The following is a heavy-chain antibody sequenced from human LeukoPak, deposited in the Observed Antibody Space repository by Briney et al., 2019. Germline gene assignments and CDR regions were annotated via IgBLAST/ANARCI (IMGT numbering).Heavy chain of an antibody. J-gene: IGHJ4*02. CDR2: IKEDGSAT. CDR1: GFTFSTYW. D-gene: IGHD3-22*01. Sequence: PGGSLRLSCAASGFTFSTYWMTWVRQAPGKGPEWVANIKEDGSATYYVDSVKGRFTISRDNAKNSLYLQMNSLRAEDTAVYYCARNYYDSSDLTGVLQYSFDYWGQGTLVTVSS. CDR3: ARNYYDSSDLTGVLQYSFDY. V-gene: IGHV3-7*02.